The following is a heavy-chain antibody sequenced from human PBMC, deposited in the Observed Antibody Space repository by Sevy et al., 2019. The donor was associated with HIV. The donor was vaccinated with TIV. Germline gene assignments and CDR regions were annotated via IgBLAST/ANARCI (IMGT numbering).Heavy chain of an antibody. J-gene: IGHJ6*02. V-gene: IGHV3-64*01. CDR3: ARKYHDTSGYPRYSMDV. CDR1: GFTFSTHA. Sequence: GGSLRLSCAASGFTFSTHAMYWVRQAPGKGLEYVSAISGGGGNTYYGTSVKGRFTVSRDNAKNTMYLQMGSLRAEDMAVYFCARKYHDTSGYPRYSMDVWGQGTTVTVSS. D-gene: IGHD3-22*01. CDR2: ISGGGGNT.